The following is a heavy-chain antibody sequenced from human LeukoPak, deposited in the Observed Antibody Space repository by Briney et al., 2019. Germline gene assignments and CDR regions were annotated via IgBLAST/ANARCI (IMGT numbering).Heavy chain of an antibody. Sequence: GGSLRLSCVASGFSFSRSWMSWVRQAPGKGLEWVANIKVDGSEKHYLDSVEGRFIISRDNAKNSLYLQMNNLRAEDTAEYYCVRDGPFGSGTFGYWAQGTLVSVSS. CDR2: IKVDGSEK. CDR3: VRDGPFGSGTFGY. V-gene: IGHV3-7*01. CDR1: GFSFSRSW. D-gene: IGHD3-10*01. J-gene: IGHJ4*02.